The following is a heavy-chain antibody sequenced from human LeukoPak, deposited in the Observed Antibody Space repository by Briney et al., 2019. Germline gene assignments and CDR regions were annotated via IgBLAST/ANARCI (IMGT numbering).Heavy chain of an antibody. J-gene: IGHJ4*02. CDR3: ARDYYDSRDLDY. CDR1: GYTFTSYY. V-gene: IGHV1-46*01. D-gene: IGHD3-22*01. Sequence: ASVKVSCKASGYTFTSYYMHWVRQAPGQGLEWMGIINPSGGSTSYAQKLQGRVTMTTDTSTSTAYMELRSLRSDDTAVYYCARDYYDSRDLDYWGQGTLVTVSS. CDR2: INPSGGST.